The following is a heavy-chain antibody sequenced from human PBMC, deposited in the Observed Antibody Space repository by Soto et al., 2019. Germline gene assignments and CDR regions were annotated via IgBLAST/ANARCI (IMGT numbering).Heavy chain of an antibody. V-gene: IGHV3-23*01. Sequence: EVQLLESGGALVQPGGSLRLSCAASGFTFSSYAMNWVRQAPGKGLEWVSLISGSGGGAYYADSVRGRFTISRDDAKSTLYLQMSGLRAEDTAIYYCAKGRVKWCGEGLFDFWGQGTLVTVSS. CDR2: ISGSGGGA. CDR3: AKGRVKWCGEGLFDF. D-gene: IGHD3-10*01. J-gene: IGHJ4*02. CDR1: GFTFSSYA.